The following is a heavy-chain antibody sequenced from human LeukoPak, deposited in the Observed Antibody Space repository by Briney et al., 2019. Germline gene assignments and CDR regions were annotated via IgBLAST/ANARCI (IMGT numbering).Heavy chain of an antibody. D-gene: IGHD1-14*01. Sequence: PWGSLRLSCAASGFTFSSCGFNWVRQAPGKGLEWVSSIGPTGTDRYYADSVRGRFTISRDNAKNSMYLQMDSLRDEDTAVYYCATETIGRHYDYWGQGTLLTVSS. V-gene: IGHV3-21*01. CDR1: GFTFSSCG. CDR3: ATETIGRHYDY. J-gene: IGHJ4*02. CDR2: IGPTGTDR.